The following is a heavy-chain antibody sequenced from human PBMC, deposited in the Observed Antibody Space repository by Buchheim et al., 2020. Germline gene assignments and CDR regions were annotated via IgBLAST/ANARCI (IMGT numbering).Heavy chain of an antibody. D-gene: IGHD3-16*02. CDR3: ARDPDGVISLYYFDY. Sequence: EVQLVESGGGLVQPGGSLRLSCAASGFTFSSYWMSWVRPAPGKGLEWVANIKQDGSEKYYVDSVKGRFTISRDNAKNSLYLQMNSLRAEDTAVYYCARDPDGVISLYYFDYWGQRTL. J-gene: IGHJ4*02. V-gene: IGHV3-7*03. CDR1: GFTFSSYW. CDR2: IKQDGSEK.